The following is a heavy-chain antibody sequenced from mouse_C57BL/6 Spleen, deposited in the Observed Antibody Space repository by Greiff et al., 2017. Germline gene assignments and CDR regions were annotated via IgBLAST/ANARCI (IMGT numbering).Heavy chain of an antibody. V-gene: IGHV1-26*01. CDR1: GYTFTDYY. CDR3: ARSRSDSNYGAMDY. Sequence: VQLQQSGPELVKPGASVKISCKASGYTFTDYYMNWVKQSHGKSLEWIGDINPNNGGTSYNQKFKGKATLTVDKSSSTAYMELRSLTSEDSAVYYCARSRSDSNYGAMDYWGQGTSVTVSS. CDR2: INPNNGGT. D-gene: IGHD2-5*01. J-gene: IGHJ4*01.